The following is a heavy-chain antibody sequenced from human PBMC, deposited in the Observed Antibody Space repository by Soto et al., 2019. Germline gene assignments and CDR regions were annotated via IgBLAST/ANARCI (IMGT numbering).Heavy chain of an antibody. D-gene: IGHD3-3*01. J-gene: IGHJ5*02. CDR1: GFTVSSNY. V-gene: IGHV3-66*01. Sequence: EVQLVESGGGLVQPGGSLRLSCAASGFTVSSNYMSWVRQAPGKGLEWVSVIYSGGSTYYADSVKGRYTISRDNSKNTLYLQMNSLRAEDTAVYYCAREVTIFGVVVPWGQGTLVTVSS. CDR2: IYSGGST. CDR3: AREVTIFGVVVP.